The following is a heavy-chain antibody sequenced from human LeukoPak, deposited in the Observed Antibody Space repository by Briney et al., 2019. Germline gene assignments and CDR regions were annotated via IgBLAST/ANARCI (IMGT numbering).Heavy chain of an antibody. CDR2: IYSGDIA. CDR3: AKDQPAAYFDY. J-gene: IGHJ4*02. Sequence: PGGSLRLSCAASGFIVSSNYMSWVRQAPGKGLEWVSVIYSGDIAYYADSVKGRLTISRDNSKSTLYLQMNSLRAEDTAVYYCAKDQPAAYFDYWGQGSLVTVSS. V-gene: IGHV3-53*05. D-gene: IGHD2-2*01. CDR1: GFIVSSNY.